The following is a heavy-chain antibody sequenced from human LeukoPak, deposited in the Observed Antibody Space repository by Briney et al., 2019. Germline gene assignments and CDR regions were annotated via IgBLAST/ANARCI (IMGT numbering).Heavy chain of an antibody. Sequence: PSETLSLTCTVAGGSISSSSYYWGWIRQPPGKGLEWIGSIYYSGSTYYNPSLTSRVTISVDTSKHQFSLKLSSVTAADTAVYYCASTIVGATNWFDPWGQGTLVTVSS. CDR3: ASTIVGATNWFDP. CDR2: IYYSGST. J-gene: IGHJ5*02. D-gene: IGHD1-26*01. CDR1: GGSISSSSYY. V-gene: IGHV4-39*01.